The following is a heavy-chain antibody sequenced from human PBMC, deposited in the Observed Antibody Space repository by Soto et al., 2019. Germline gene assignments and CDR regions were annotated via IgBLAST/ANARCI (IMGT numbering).Heavy chain of an antibody. CDR1: GGTFSSYA. J-gene: IGHJ4*02. CDR2: IIPIFGTA. Sequence: GASVKVSCKASGGTFSSYAISWVRQAPGQGLEWMGGIIPIFGTANYAQKFQGRVTVTMTRDTSTSTAYMELSSLSSDDTAVFYCARSLSTIGARPDYWGQGTLVTVSS. CDR3: ARSLSTIGARPDY. V-gene: IGHV1-69*05. D-gene: IGHD6-6*01.